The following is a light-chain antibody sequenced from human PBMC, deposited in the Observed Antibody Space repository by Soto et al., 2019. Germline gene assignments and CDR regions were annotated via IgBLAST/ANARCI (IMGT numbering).Light chain of an antibody. Sequence: IVLTQSPGTLSLSPGERVTLSCRASQSVSSSYLAWYQQKPGQAPRLLIYGVSSRATGIPDRFSGSGSGTDFTLTISRLEPEDFAVYYCHHYGSSRTFGQGTKVDIK. CDR1: QSVSSSY. CDR3: HHYGSSRT. V-gene: IGKV3-20*01. J-gene: IGKJ1*01. CDR2: GVS.